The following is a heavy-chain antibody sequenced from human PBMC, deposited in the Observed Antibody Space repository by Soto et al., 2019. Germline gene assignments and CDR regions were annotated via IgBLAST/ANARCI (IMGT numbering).Heavy chain of an antibody. CDR2: INTYNDNT. CDR3: AREGRYCTKGVCYTPYSYYGLAG. V-gene: IGHV1-18*01. Sequence: ASVKGACTASGYTFPSYGISWVRQAPVQGLEWMGWINTYNDNTNYAQKFQGRVTLTADATTTTAYMELRSLRSDDTAVYYCAREGRYCTKGVCYTPYSYYGLAGCAQ. CDR1: GYTFPSYG. J-gene: IGHJ6*01. D-gene: IGHD2-8*01.